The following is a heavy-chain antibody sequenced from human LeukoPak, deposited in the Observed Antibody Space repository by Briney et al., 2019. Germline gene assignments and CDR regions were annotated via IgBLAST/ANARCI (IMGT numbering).Heavy chain of an antibody. V-gene: IGHV3-23*01. CDR1: GFTFSSYA. J-gene: IGHJ4*02. D-gene: IGHD2-2*01. CDR3: AKDAFCTSTNCYASYFDY. CDR2: ISGSGGTT. Sequence: PGGSLRLSCAASGFTFSSYAMSWVRQAPGKGLEWVSAISGSGGTTHYADSVKGRFTTSRDRSKNTLYLQMHSLRAEDTAVYYCAKDAFCTSTNCYASYFDYWGQGTLVTVSS.